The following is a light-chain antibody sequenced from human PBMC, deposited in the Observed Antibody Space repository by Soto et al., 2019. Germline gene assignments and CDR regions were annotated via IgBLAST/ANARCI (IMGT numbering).Light chain of an antibody. CDR3: QQYGGSPRT. CDR1: QSVSSSY. Sequence: EIVLTQSPGTLSLSPGERATLSCRASQSVSSSYLTWYQQKPGQAPRLLMYGASSRATGIPDRLSGSGSGTDFTLTISRLEPEDFAVYYCQQYGGSPRTFGQGTKVEIK. CDR2: GAS. J-gene: IGKJ1*01. V-gene: IGKV3-20*01.